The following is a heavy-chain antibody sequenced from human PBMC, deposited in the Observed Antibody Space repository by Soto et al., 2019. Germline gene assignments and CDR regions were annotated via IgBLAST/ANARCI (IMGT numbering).Heavy chain of an antibody. Sequence: SETLSLTCTVSGGSVSSGSYYWSWIRQPPGKGLEWIGYIYYSGSTNYNPSLKSRVTISVDTSKNQFSLKLSSVTAADTAVYYCARGSFGDTFDYWGQGTLVTVSS. CDR1: GGSVSSGSYY. CDR2: IYYSGST. V-gene: IGHV4-61*01. CDR3: ARGSFGDTFDY. J-gene: IGHJ4*02. D-gene: IGHD4-17*01.